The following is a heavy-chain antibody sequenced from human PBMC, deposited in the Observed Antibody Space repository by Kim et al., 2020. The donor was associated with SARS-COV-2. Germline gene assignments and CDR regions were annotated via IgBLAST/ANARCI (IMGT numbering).Heavy chain of an antibody. CDR1: GGSFSGYY. Sequence: SETLSLTCAVYGGSFSGYYWSWIRQPPGKGLEWIREINHSGSTNYNPSLKSRVTISVDTSKNQFSLKLSSVTAADTAVYYCARGRFILRPGSGSYYNINYYYYYGMDVWGQGTTVTVSS. D-gene: IGHD3-10*01. V-gene: IGHV4-34*01. CDR3: ARGRFILRPGSGSYYNINYYYYYGMDV. J-gene: IGHJ6*02. CDR2: INHSGST.